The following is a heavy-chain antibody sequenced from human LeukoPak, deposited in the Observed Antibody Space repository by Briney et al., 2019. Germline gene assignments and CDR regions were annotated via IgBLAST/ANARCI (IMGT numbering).Heavy chain of an antibody. CDR3: ARDLNLYYYDSSGRGLDP. Sequence: GASVKVSCKASGYYSISWVRQAPGHGLEGMGWRGAYNCNTKYAPKLKGRASMTTDTYTNTAYMDLRSLTSDDTAVYVCARDLNLYYYDSSGRGLDPWGQGTLVTVSS. CDR1: GYYS. CDR2: RGAYNCNT. J-gene: IGHJ5*02. D-gene: IGHD3-22*01. V-gene: IGHV1-18*01.